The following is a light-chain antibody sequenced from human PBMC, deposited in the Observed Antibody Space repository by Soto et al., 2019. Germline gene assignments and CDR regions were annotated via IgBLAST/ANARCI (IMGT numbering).Light chain of an antibody. V-gene: IGLV2-8*01. CDR3: NSFAGNNNLV. J-gene: IGLJ2*01. Sequence: QSALTQPPSASGSPGQSVTISCTGTSSDVGGYNYVSWYQQHPGKAPKLMISEVSKRPSGVPDRFSGSKSGNTASLTVSGLQAKDEADYYCNSFAGNNNLVFGGGTKLTVL. CDR2: EVS. CDR1: SSDVGGYNY.